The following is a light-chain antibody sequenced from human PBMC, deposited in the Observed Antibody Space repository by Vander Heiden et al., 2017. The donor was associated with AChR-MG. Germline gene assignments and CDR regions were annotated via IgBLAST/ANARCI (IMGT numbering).Light chain of an antibody. CDR3: AAWDDSLSGWV. CDR2: RNN. CDR1: RSNIGSNY. Sequence: QSVLTQPPSASGTPGQRVPISCSGSRSNIGSNYVDWYQQHPGTAPKLLIYRNNQRPSGVPDRFSGSKSGTSASLAISGLRSEDEADYYCAAWDDSLSGWVFGGGTKLTVL. J-gene: IGLJ3*02. V-gene: IGLV1-47*01.